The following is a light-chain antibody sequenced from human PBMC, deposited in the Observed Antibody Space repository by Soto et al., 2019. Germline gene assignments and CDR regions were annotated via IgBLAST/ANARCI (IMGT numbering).Light chain of an antibody. CDR1: QTIRSD. CDR3: QHIYSIPIT. CDR2: GAS. V-gene: IGKV1-39*01. J-gene: IGKJ5*01. Sequence: DIEMTQSPSSLSASVGDRVTITCRASQTIRSDLNWYQQKSGRAPKLLIYGASTLQSGVPSRFSGSGSGTDFTLTISSLQPEDFATYYCQHIYSIPITFGQGTRLEIK.